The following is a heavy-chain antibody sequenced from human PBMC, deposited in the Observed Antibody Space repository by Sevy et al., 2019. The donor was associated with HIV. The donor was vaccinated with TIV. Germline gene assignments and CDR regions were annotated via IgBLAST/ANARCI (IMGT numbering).Heavy chain of an antibody. V-gene: IGHV4-59*08. J-gene: IGHJ6*03. Sequence: SETLSLTCTVSGGSISSYFWSWIRQPPGKGLEWIGYIYNSGSTNYNPSLKSRVTISLDTSKNQFSLKLSSVTAADTAVYYCGAAPAYYYMDVWGKGTTFTVSS. CDR1: GGSISSYF. CDR2: IYNSGST. CDR3: GAAPAYYYMDV. D-gene: IGHD2-15*01.